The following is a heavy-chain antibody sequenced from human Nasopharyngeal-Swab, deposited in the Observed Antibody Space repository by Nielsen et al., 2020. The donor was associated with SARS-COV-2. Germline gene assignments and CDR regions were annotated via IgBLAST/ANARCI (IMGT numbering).Heavy chain of an antibody. V-gene: IGHV3-7*01. D-gene: IGHD3-9*01. CDR2: IKQDGSEK. Sequence: WIRQPPGKGLEWVANIKQDGSEKYYVDSVKGRFTISRDNAKNSLYLQMNSLRAEDTAVYYCARDGWYDILTGYLALYYYYYGMDVWGQGTTVTVSS. CDR3: ARDGWYDILTGYLALYYYYYGMDV. J-gene: IGHJ6*02.